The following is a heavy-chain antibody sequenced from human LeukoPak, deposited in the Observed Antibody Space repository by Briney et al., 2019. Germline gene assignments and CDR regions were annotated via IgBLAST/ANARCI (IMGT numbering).Heavy chain of an antibody. D-gene: IGHD6-13*01. CDR1: GFTVSSKY. CDR2: ISGSGGST. Sequence: PGGSLRLSCAASGFTVSSKYMSWVRQAPGKGLEWVSAISGSGGSTYYADSVKGRFTISRDNSKNTLYLQMNSLRAEDTAVYYCAKVYSSSWDFDYWGQGTLVTVSS. CDR3: AKVYSSSWDFDY. J-gene: IGHJ4*02. V-gene: IGHV3-23*01.